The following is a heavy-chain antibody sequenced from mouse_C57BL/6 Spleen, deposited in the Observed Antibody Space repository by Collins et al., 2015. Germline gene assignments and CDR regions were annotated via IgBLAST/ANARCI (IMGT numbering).Heavy chain of an antibody. J-gene: IGHJ3*01. CDR3: ARMEAPIFITTSVGFAY. Sequence: QVQLQQSGPELVKPGASVKLSCKASGYTFTSYDINWVKQRPGQGLEWIGWIYPRDGSTKYNEKFKGKATLTVDTSSSTAYMELHSLTSEDSAVYFCARMEAPIFITTSVGFAYWGQGTLVTVSA. CDR2: IYPRDGST. V-gene: IGHV1-85*01. D-gene: IGHD1-1*01. CDR1: GYTFTSYD.